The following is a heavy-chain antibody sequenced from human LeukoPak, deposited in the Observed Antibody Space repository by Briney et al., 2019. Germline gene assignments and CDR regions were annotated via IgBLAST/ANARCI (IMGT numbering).Heavy chain of an antibody. V-gene: IGHV1-2*02. CDR1: GYTFTDYY. CDR3: AREGPTYNWKRDWFDP. CDR2: INPNSGDS. J-gene: IGHJ5*02. D-gene: IGHD1-20*01. Sequence: ASVKVSCKASGYTFTDYYVHWVRLAPGQGLEWMGWINPNSGDSNYAQKFQGRVTTTRDTSISTAYMELSRLRSDDTAVYYCAREGPTYNWKRDWFDPWGQGTLVTVSS.